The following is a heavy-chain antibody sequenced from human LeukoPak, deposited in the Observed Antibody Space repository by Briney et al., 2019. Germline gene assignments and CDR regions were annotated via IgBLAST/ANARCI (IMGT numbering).Heavy chain of an antibody. V-gene: IGHV4-59*08. D-gene: IGHD1-26*01. CDR1: GGFISTYY. J-gene: IGHJ5*02. CDR3: ARHGGGGSYLSRNWFDP. CDR2: IFYSGST. Sequence: SETLSLTCTVSGGFISTYYWSWIRQPPGKGLEWIGYIFYSGSTNYNPSLESRVTMSVDTSKNQFSVKLSSLTAADTAVYYCARHGGGGSYLSRNWFDPWGQGTLVTVSS.